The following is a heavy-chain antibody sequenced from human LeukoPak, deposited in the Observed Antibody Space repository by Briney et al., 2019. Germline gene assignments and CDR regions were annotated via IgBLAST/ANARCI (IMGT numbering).Heavy chain of an antibody. Sequence: ASVTVSCTASGYTFPSYIMHWVRQAPGQGLEWMGIINPTGGSTTYAQKFQGRVTMTRDTSTSTVYMELSSLRSDDTAVYYCARTAPRRFDYWGQGTLVTVSS. CDR1: GYTFPSYI. CDR2: INPTGGST. CDR3: ARTAPRRFDY. J-gene: IGHJ4*02. V-gene: IGHV1-46*01. D-gene: IGHD6-6*01.